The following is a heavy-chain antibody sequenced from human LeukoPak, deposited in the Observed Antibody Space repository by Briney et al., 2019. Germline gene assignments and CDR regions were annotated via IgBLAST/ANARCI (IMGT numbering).Heavy chain of an antibody. CDR3: ARGHCFGGDCYFDY. J-gene: IGHJ4*02. CDR1: GGSISSYY. CDR2: IYYSGST. Sequence: SETLSLTCTVSGGSISSYYWSWIRQPPGKGLEWIGYIYYSGSTNYNPSLKSRVTISVDTSKNQFSLKLSSVTAADTAVHYCARGHCFGGDCYFDYWGPGTLVTVSS. V-gene: IGHV4-59*12. D-gene: IGHD2-21*02.